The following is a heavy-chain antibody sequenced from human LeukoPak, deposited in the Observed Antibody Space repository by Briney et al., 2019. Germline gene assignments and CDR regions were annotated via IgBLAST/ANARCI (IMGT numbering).Heavy chain of an antibody. CDR2: IDPNSGGT. J-gene: IGHJ4*02. CDR3: ARTYTWNHAHY. CDR1: GYTFTGYY. V-gene: IGHV1-2*02. Sequence: ASVKVSCKASGYTFTGYYMHWVRQAPGQGLEWMGWIDPNSGGTNYAQKFQGRVTITRDTSISTAYMELSRLSSDDTAVYYCARTYTWNHAHYWGQGTLVTVSS. D-gene: IGHD1-14*01.